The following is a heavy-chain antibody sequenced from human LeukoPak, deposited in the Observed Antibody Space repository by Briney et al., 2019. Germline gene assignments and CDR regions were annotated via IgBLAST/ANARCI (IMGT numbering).Heavy chain of an antibody. Sequence: GGSLRLSCAASGFTFSSYAMSWVRQAPGKGLEWVSAISGSGGSTDYADSVKGRFTISRDNCKNTLYLQMNSLRAEDTAVYYCAKGRREQWLVPLDYWGQGTLVTVSS. CDR2: ISGSGGST. CDR1: GFTFSSYA. J-gene: IGHJ4*02. D-gene: IGHD6-19*01. CDR3: AKGRREQWLVPLDY. V-gene: IGHV3-23*01.